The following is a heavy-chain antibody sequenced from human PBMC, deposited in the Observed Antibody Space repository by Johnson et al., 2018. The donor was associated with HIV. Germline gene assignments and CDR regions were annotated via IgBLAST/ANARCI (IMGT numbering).Heavy chain of an antibody. D-gene: IGHD3-10*01. J-gene: IGHJ3*02. CDR3: AKDAGSGSSWEFAFDI. Sequence: VQLVESGGGLVQPGGSLRLSCAASGFTFSSYDMHWVRQATGKGLEWVSAIGTAGDTYYPGSVKGRFTISRDNAKNSLYLQMNSLRAEDTAVYFCAKDAGSGSSWEFAFDIWGQGTKVTVSS. CDR2: IGTAGDT. CDR1: GFTFSSYD. V-gene: IGHV3-13*01.